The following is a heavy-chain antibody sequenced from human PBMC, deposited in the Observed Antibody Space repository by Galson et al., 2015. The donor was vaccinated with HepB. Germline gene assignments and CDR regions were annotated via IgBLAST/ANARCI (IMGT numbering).Heavy chain of an antibody. CDR2: ITYDGTNK. J-gene: IGHJ4*02. CDR1: GFTFNSYA. V-gene: IGHV3-30*04. D-gene: IGHD5-12*01. CDR3: VKGGGYSAIRGRGGFDS. Sequence: SLRLSCAASGFTFNSYAMHWVRQAPGKGLQWVAVITYDGTNKFYARSVKGRFTISRDSSGNTLFLHMNRLSPEDTAPYYCVKGGGYSAIRGRGGFDSWGQGALVTVSS.